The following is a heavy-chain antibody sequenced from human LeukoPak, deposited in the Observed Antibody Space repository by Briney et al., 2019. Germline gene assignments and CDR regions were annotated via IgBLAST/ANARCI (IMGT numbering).Heavy chain of an antibody. CDR1: GFTFSSYA. CDR3: ARRSGLDAFDI. V-gene: IGHV3-23*01. CDR2: ISGSGDNT. D-gene: IGHD6-25*01. J-gene: IGHJ3*02. Sequence: GGSLRLSCAASGFTFSSYAMNWVRQAPGKGLEWISSISGSGDNTYYADSVKGRFTISRDNSKNTLYLQMNSLRAEDTAVYYCARRSGLDAFDIWGQGTMVTVSS.